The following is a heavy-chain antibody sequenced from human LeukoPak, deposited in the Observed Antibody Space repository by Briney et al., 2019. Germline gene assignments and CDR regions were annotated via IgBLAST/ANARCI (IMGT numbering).Heavy chain of an antibody. Sequence: GGSLRLSCAASGFTFSSYDMNWVRQAPGKGLEWVSYISSGGTDIYYADSVKGRFTIFRDDAKNSLYLRMNSLRDDDTAVYSCTRKAVTSSRGPANYFDYWGQGTLVTVSS. J-gene: IGHJ4*02. CDR1: GFTFSSYD. CDR3: TRKAVTSSRGPANYFDY. D-gene: IGHD6-19*01. V-gene: IGHV3-48*03. CDR2: ISSGGTDI.